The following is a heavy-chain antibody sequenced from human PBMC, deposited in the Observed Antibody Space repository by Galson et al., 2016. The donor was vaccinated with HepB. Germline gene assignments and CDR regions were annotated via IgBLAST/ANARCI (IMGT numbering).Heavy chain of an antibody. Sequence: SGAEVKKPGESLRISCKGSGYSFTDCWIGWVRQMPGKGLEWMGIIYPGDSHTRYSPSFQGQVTFSADKSISTAYLQWSSLKASDTAIYYCARRLTHDSKIWEIDYWGQGTLVTVAS. J-gene: IGHJ4*02. CDR1: GYSFTDCW. D-gene: IGHD3-16*01. CDR3: ARRLTHDSKIWEIDY. CDR2: IYPGDSHT. V-gene: IGHV5-51*01.